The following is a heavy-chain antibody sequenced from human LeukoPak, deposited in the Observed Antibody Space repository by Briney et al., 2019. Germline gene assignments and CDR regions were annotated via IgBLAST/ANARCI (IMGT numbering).Heavy chain of an antibody. V-gene: IGHV3-30-3*01. CDR3: ARDPGYPGGMDV. CDR1: GFTFNSYS. CDR2: ISYDGSNK. D-gene: IGHD5-12*01. Sequence: GGSLRLSCAASGFTFNSYSMHWVRQAPGKGLEWVAVISYDGSNKYYADSVKGRFTISRDNSTKTLYLQMNSLRAEDTAVYYCARDPGYPGGMDVWGQGTTVAVSS. J-gene: IGHJ6*02.